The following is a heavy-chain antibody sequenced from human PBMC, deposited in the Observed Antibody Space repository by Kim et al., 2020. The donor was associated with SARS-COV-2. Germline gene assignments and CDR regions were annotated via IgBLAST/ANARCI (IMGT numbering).Heavy chain of an antibody. D-gene: IGHD3-3*01. J-gene: IGHJ4*02. Sequence: DSVKGRFTLSRDNAKNALYLQMNSLRAEDTALYYCATGPEWSRCYTGLDYWGQGTLVTVSS. V-gene: IGHV3-9*01. CDR3: ATGPEWSRCYTGLDY.